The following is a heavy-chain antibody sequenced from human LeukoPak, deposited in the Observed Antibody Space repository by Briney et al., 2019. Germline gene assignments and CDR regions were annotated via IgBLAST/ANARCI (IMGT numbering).Heavy chain of an antibody. CDR2: ISSNGGST. D-gene: IGHD6-13*01. V-gene: IGHV3-64*01. Sequence: GGSLRLSCAASGFTFSSYAMHWVRQAPGKGLEYVSAISSNGGSTYYANSVKGRLTISRDNSKNTLYLQMGSLRAEDMAVYYCARAASRVGSSSLGYWGQGTLVTVSS. J-gene: IGHJ4*02. CDR3: ARAASRVGSSSLGY. CDR1: GFTFSSYA.